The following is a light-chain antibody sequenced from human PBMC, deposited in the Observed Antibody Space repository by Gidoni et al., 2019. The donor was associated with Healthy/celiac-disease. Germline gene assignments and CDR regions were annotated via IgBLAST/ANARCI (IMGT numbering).Light chain of an antibody. J-gene: IGKJ1*01. CDR3: QQYNSYSRT. CDR1: QSISSW. Sequence: DIQMTQSPSTLSASVGDRVTITCRASQSISSWLAWYQQKPGKAPKLLIYKASSLESGVPSRFSGSGSGTEFTLTISSLQPDDFATYYCQQYNSYSRTFGQGTKAEIK. CDR2: KAS. V-gene: IGKV1-5*03.